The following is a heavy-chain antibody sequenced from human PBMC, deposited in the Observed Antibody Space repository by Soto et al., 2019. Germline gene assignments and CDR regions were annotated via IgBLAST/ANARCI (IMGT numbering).Heavy chain of an antibody. CDR3: ARHPGYCSGGSCYPAPNWFDP. Sequence: SETLSLTCTVSGGSISSGGYYWSWIRQHPGKGLEWIGYIYYSGSTYYNPSLKSRATISVDTSKNQFSLKLSSVTAADTAVYYCARHPGYCSGGSCYPAPNWFDPWGQGTLVTVSS. J-gene: IGHJ5*02. CDR1: GGSISSGGYY. D-gene: IGHD2-15*01. CDR2: IYYSGST. V-gene: IGHV4-39*01.